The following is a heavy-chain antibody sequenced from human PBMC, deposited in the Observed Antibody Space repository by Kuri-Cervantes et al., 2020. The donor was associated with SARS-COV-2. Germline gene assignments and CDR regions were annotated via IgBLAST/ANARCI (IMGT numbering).Heavy chain of an antibody. D-gene: IGHD3-16*02. J-gene: IGHJ6*02. CDR3: AADSLYDYVWGSYRFPRGYYYYGMDV. CDR1: GYTFTSYD. CDR2: IIPIFGTA. Sequence: SVKVSCKASGYTFTSYDINWVRQAPGQGLEWMGGIIPIFGTANYAQKFQGRVTITADESTSTAYMELSSLGSEDTAVYYCAADSLYDYVWGSYRFPRGYYYYGMDVWGQGTTVAVSS. V-gene: IGHV1-69*13.